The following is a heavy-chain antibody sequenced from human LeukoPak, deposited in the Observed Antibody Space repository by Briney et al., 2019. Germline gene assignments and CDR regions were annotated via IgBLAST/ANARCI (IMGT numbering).Heavy chain of an antibody. CDR3: ARAPGSYSSSSYYYMDV. V-gene: IGHV4-31*03. CDR1: GGSISSGGYY. D-gene: IGHD6-6*01. J-gene: IGHJ6*03. Sequence: NPSETLSLTCTVSGGSISSGGYYWSWIRQHPGKGLEWIGYIYYSGGTYYNPSLKSRVTISVDTSKNQFSLKLSSVTAADTAVYYCARAPGSYSSSSYYYMDVWGKGTTVTVSS. CDR2: IYYSGGT.